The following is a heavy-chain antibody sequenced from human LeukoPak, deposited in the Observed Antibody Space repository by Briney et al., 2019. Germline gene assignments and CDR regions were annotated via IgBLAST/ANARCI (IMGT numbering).Heavy chain of an antibody. V-gene: IGHV4-59*11. CDR2: ISYIGTT. Sequence: PSGTLSLTCAVSGDSFSSHYWTWIRQPPGRGLEWIGYISYIGTTNYNPSLKSRVTISIDTSKNQFSLKLSSVTTADTAVYYCARDLVTVTKGFDIWGLGTMVSVSS. D-gene: IGHD4-17*01. CDR3: ARDLVTVTKGFDI. CDR1: GDSFSSHY. J-gene: IGHJ3*02.